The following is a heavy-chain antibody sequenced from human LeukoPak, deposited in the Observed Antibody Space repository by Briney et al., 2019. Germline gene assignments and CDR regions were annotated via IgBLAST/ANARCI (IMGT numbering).Heavy chain of an antibody. D-gene: IGHD6-19*01. CDR1: GYTFTKYY. J-gene: IGHJ2*01. CDR2: INPSGGST. CDR3: ARSGSSGWYHFDL. V-gene: IGHV1-46*01. Sequence: ASVNVSCKASGYTFTKYYIHWVRQASGQGLKWMGVINPSGGSTSYAQKFQGRVTMTRDTSASTVYMELSSLRSEDTAVYYCARSGSSGWYHFDLWGRGTLVTVSS.